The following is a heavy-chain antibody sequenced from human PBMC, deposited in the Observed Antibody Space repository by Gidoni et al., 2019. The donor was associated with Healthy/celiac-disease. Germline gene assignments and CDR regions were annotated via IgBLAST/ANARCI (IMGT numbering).Heavy chain of an antibody. CDR2: IIPSFGTA. Sequence: QVQLVQSGAEVKKPGSSVKVSCTASGGTFSSYAISWVRQAPGQGLEWMGGIIPSFGTANDAQKCQGRVTITADKSTSTAYMELSSLRSEDTAVYYCARDMYDGSSGTHHFDYWGQGTLVTVSS. CDR3: ARDMYDGSSGTHHFDY. J-gene: IGHJ4*02. D-gene: IGHD6-6*01. CDR1: GGTFSSYA. V-gene: IGHV1-69*06.